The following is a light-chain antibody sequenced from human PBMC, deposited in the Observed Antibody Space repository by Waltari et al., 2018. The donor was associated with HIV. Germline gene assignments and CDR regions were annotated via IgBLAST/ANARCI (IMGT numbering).Light chain of an antibody. CDR3: SSYAGSSNVV. V-gene: IGLV2-8*01. Sequence: QSALTQPPSASGSPGPSVTIPCPGTSSDVGGYNYVSWYQQHPGKAPKLMIYEVSKRPSGVPDRFAGSKCGNTASLTVSGLQAEDEADYYCSSYAGSSNVVFGGGTKLTVL. CDR2: EVS. CDR1: SSDVGGYNY. J-gene: IGLJ2*01.